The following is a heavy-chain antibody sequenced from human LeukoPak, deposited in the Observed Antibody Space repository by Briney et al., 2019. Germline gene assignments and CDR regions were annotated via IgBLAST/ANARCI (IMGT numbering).Heavy chain of an antibody. J-gene: IGHJ4*02. CDR3: ARGGTAKGHFDY. CDR2: IYYSGST. V-gene: IGHV4-59*08. Sequence: PSETLSLTCTVSGGSISNYYWTWIQQPPGKGLEWIGYIYYSGSTNYNPSLKSRVTISLDTSRNQFSLRLTSVTAADTAVYYCARGGTAKGHFDYWGQGTLVTVSS. CDR1: GGSISNYY. D-gene: IGHD6-13*01.